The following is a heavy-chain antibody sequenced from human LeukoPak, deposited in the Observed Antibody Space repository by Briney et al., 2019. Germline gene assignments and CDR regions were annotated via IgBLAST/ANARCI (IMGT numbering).Heavy chain of an antibody. V-gene: IGHV1-69*05. J-gene: IGHJ4*02. CDR3: AASYNWTPTYYFDY. CDR2: IIPIFGTA. Sequence: ASVKVSCKASGGTFSSYAISWVRQAPGQGLEWMGGIIPIFGTANYAQKFQGRVTITTDESTSTAYMELSSLRSEDTAVYYCAASYNWTPTYYFDYWGQGTLVTVSS. CDR1: GGTFSSYA. D-gene: IGHD1-20*01.